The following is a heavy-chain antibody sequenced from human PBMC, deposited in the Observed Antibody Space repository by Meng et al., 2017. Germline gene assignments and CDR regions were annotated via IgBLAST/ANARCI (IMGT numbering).Heavy chain of an antibody. J-gene: IGHJ6*01. Sequence: GESLKISCAASGFTFSSYWMSWVRQAPGKGLEWVANIKQDGSEKYYVDSVKGRFTISRDNAKNSLYLQMNSLRAEDTAVYYCARDLSWGLNYYYYYGMDVWGQGNTVNGAS. D-gene: IGHD1-26*01. V-gene: IGHV3-7*01. CDR3: ARDLSWGLNYYYYYGMDV. CDR2: IKQDGSEK. CDR1: GFTFSSYW.